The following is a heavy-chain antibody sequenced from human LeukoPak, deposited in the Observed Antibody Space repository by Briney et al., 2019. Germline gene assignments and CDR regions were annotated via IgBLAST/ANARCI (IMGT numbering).Heavy chain of an antibody. Sequence: QAGGSLRLSCAASGFTFSSYGMHWVRQAPGKGLEWVAFIRYDGSNKYYADSVKGRFTISRDNSKNTLYLQMNSLRAEDTAVYYCAKSGYSPGHYYYYYMDVWGKGTTVTVSS. D-gene: IGHD3-22*01. CDR1: GFTFSSYG. V-gene: IGHV3-30*02. J-gene: IGHJ6*03. CDR3: AKSGYSPGHYYYYYMDV. CDR2: IRYDGSNK.